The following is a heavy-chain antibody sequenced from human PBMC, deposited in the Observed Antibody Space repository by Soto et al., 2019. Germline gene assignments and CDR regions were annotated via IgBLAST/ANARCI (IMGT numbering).Heavy chain of an antibody. CDR2: ISYDGSNR. D-gene: IGHD3-10*01. V-gene: IGHV3-30*18. CDR1: GFTFSRFG. CDR3: AKGLYGSATYTYYCGMDV. Sequence: HPGGSLRLSCAASGFTFSRFGMHWVRQAPGKGLEWVAVISYDGSNRFYADSVKGRFTISRDNSKNTLYLQMNSLRPEDTAVYYCAKGLYGSATYTYYCGMDVWGQGTTVTVSS. J-gene: IGHJ6*02.